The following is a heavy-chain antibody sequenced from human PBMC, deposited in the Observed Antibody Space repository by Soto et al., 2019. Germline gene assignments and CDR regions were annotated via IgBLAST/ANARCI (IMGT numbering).Heavy chain of an antibody. CDR3: AKVSPVAAGNWFDP. Sequence: GESLKISCAASGFTFSSYAMSWVRQAPGKGLEWVSAISGSGGSTYYADSVKGRFTISRDNSKNTLYLQMNSLRAEDTAVYYCAKVSPVAAGNWFDPWGQGTLVTVSS. CDR1: GFTFSSYA. J-gene: IGHJ5*02. CDR2: ISGSGGST. D-gene: IGHD2-15*01. V-gene: IGHV3-23*01.